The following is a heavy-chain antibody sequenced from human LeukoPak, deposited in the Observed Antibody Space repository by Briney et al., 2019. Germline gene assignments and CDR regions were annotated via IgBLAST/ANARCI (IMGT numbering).Heavy chain of an antibody. V-gene: IGHV3-9*01. Sequence: PGGSLRLSCAASGFTFDDYAMHWVRQAPGKGLEWVSGINWNSGSIDYADSVKGRFTISRDNAKNSLYLQMNSLRAEDTALYYCAKDFYDTTAYATTPQHWGQGTLVTVS. CDR3: AKDFYDTTAYATTPQH. D-gene: IGHD3-22*01. CDR2: INWNSGSI. J-gene: IGHJ1*01. CDR1: GFTFDDYA.